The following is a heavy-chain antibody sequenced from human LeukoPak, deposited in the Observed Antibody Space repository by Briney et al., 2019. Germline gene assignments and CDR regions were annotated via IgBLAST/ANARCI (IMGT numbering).Heavy chain of an antibody. Sequence: SGTLSLTCAVSGGSISSSNWWSWVRQPPGKGLEWIGEIYHSGSTNYNPSLKSRVTISVDKSKNQFSLKLSSVTAADTAVYYCASRLGGSHPVGAFDIWGQGTMVTVSS. J-gene: IGHJ3*02. D-gene: IGHD1-26*01. CDR1: GGSISSSNW. V-gene: IGHV4-4*02. CDR3: ASRLGGSHPVGAFDI. CDR2: IYHSGST.